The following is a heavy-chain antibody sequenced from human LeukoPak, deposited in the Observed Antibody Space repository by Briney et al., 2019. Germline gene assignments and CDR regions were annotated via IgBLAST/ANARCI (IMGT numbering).Heavy chain of an antibody. CDR2: ITSSSSYI. CDR3: ARERAALKAGATDY. D-gene: IGHD6-19*01. Sequence: GGSLRLSCAASGFTFSSYSMNWVRQAPGKGLEWVSSITSSSSYIYYADSVKGRFTISRDNAKNSLYLQMNSLRAEDTAVYYCARERAALKAGATDYWGQGTLVTVSS. CDR1: GFTFSSYS. J-gene: IGHJ4*02. V-gene: IGHV3-21*01.